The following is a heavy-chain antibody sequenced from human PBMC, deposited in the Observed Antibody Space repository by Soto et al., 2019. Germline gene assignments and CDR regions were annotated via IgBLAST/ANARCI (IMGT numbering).Heavy chain of an antibody. D-gene: IGHD3-3*01. CDR1: GFIFSDAW. CDR3: ISGDGGPTDY. J-gene: IGHJ4*02. CDR2: IKSKTDGGTT. V-gene: IGHV3-15*01. Sequence: EVQVVESGGGLVKPGGSLRLSCAASGFIFSDAWMSWVRQAPGKGLEWVGRIKSKTDGGTTDYAAPVKGRFTISRDDSKKTLYLQMNSLKTEDTAVYYCISGDGGPTDYWGQGTLVTVSS.